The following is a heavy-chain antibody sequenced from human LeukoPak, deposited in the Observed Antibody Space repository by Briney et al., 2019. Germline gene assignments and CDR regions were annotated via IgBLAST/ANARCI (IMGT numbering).Heavy chain of an antibody. Sequence: PGGSLRLSCAASGFTFTTYAMSWVRQAPGKGLEWISSISSTRSYIYYADSVKHRFTISRDNTKNLLYLEMNSLRAEDTAMYFCVRDVGAVRGEVYFDYWGQGTLVTVSS. CDR3: VRDVGAVRGEVYFDY. D-gene: IGHD3-10*01. CDR1: GFTFTTYA. CDR2: ISSTRSYI. V-gene: IGHV3-21*06. J-gene: IGHJ4*02.